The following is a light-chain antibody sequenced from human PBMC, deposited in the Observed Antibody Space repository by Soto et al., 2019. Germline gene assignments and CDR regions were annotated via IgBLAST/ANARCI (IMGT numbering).Light chain of an antibody. J-gene: IGLJ3*02. Sequence: QSALTQPASVSGSPGQSITISCTGTSSDVGGYNFVSWYQQHPGKAPKLMIYEVSNRPSGISNRFSGSKSGNTASLTISGLQAEDEADYYCSSSPSDATWVFGGGTKLTVL. CDR2: EVS. CDR3: SSSPSDATWV. CDR1: SSDVGGYNF. V-gene: IGLV2-14*01.